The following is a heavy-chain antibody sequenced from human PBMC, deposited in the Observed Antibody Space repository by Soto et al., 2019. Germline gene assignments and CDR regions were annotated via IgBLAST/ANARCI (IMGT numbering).Heavy chain of an antibody. J-gene: IGHJ4*02. CDR3: AKPRGISYRFYFDY. D-gene: IGHD6-13*01. CDR1: GFTFNNYA. CDR2: ISDSGGST. Sequence: GGSLRLSCAASGFTFNNYAMSWVRQAPGKGLEWVSGISDSGGSTYYADSVKGRFTISRDNSKNTLYLQMNSLRAEDTAIYYCAKPRGISYRFYFDYWGQGTLVTVSS. V-gene: IGHV3-23*01.